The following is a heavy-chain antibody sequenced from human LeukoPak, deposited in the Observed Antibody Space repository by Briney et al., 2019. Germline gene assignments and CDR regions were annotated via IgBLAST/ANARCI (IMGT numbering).Heavy chain of an antibody. Sequence: GGSLRLSCAASGFTFSSYAMSWVRQAPGKGLEWVSGISLDGATTYYAGSVEGRFTISRDNSKNTLYLQMNSLRADDTAVYYCASSRTGIDYWGQGTLVTVSS. V-gene: IGHV3-23*01. D-gene: IGHD3-10*01. CDR3: ASSRTGIDY. CDR2: ISLDGATT. J-gene: IGHJ4*02. CDR1: GFTFSSYA.